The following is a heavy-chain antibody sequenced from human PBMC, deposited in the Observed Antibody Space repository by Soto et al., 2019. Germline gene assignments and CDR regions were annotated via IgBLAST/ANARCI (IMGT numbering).Heavy chain of an antibody. V-gene: IGHV1-18*01. CDR1: GYTLSNYG. J-gene: IGHJ5*02. CDR2: TSAFNSNT. Sequence: QVQLLQSGAEVRKPGASVKVSCKASGYTLSNYGVTWVRQAPGQGLEWMGCTSAFNSNTNYAQRFQGRVTMTTDTFINSAYRELRSLTFDGTAADNCARGGGGYNTQWNDPWGQGTLVTVSS. CDR3: ARGGGGYNTQWNDP. D-gene: IGHD5-12*01.